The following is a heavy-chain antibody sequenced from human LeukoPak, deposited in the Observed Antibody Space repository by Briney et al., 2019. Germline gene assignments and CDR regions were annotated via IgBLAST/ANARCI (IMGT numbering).Heavy chain of an antibody. Sequence: SGPALVKPTQTLTLTCTFSGFSLSTSGVCVTWIRQPPGKGLEWIGNIYDRGSTKYNPSLKSRVTISVDTSKNQFSLRLSSVTAADTAVYYCARGRTFDNWGQGTLVTVSS. CDR1: GFSLSTSGVC. J-gene: IGHJ4*02. V-gene: IGHV4-61*08. CDR3: ARGRTFDN. CDR2: IYDRGST.